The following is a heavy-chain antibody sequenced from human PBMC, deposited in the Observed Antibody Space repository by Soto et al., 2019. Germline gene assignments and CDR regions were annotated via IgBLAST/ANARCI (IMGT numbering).Heavy chain of an antibody. Sequence: QLQLQESGPGLAKPSETLSLTCTVSGGSISSESYFWGWVRQPSGKELEWVGTISYSGSPFFNPSLKGRATLSVDTSKNQFSLRLSAVTAADSAVYFCAALLGHCSGGTCFFRWFDPWGQGSLVTVSS. D-gene: IGHD2-15*01. V-gene: IGHV4-39*01. CDR1: GGSISSESYF. CDR3: AALLGHCSGGTCFFRWFDP. CDR2: ISYSGSP. J-gene: IGHJ5*02.